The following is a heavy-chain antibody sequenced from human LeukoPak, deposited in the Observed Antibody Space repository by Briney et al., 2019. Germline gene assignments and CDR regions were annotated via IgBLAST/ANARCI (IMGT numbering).Heavy chain of an antibody. CDR3: ARHLSAAIPDY. CDR1: GYSISSGYY. J-gene: IGHJ4*02. D-gene: IGHD2-2*02. V-gene: IGHV4-38-2*01. CDR2: IYPSGST. Sequence: PSETLSLTCAVSGYSISSGYYWGWIRQPPGKGLEWIGSIYPSGSTYYNPPLKSRVPISVDTSKNQFSLKLSSVTAADTAVYYCARHLSAAIPDYWGQGTLVTVSS.